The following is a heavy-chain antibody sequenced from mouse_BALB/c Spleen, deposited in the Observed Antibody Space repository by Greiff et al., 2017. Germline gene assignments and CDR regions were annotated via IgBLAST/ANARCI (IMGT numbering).Heavy chain of an antibody. Sequence: EVMLVESGGGLVQPGGSLKLSCAASGFTFSSYTMSWVRQTPEKRLEWVAYISNGGGSTYYPDTVKGRFTISRDNAKNTLYLQMSSLKSEDTAMYYCARHYGNYYFDYWGQGTTLTVSS. CDR1: GFTFSSYT. CDR3: ARHYGNYYFDY. V-gene: IGHV5-12-2*01. CDR2: ISNGGGST. J-gene: IGHJ2*01. D-gene: IGHD2-1*01.